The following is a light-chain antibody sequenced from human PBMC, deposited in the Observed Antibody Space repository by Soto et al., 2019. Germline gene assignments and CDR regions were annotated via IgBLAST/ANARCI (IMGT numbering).Light chain of an antibody. Sequence: EIVLTQSPATLSLSPGERATLSCRASQSVSSYLAWYQQKPGQAPRLLIYDASNRATGIPARFSGSGSGTDFTLTISSLEPEDFAVYYCQQRENWRATLGGGTRVDIK. V-gene: IGKV3-11*01. CDR2: DAS. CDR3: QQRENWRAT. CDR1: QSVSSY. J-gene: IGKJ4*01.